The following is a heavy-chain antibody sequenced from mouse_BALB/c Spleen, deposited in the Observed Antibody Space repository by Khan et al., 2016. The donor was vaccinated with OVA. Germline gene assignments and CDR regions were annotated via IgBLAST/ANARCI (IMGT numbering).Heavy chain of an antibody. Sequence: EVELVESGGGLVKPGGSLKLSCAASGFTFSDYYMYWVRQTPEKRLEWVATISDGGSYTYYLDSVKGRFTLSRDDAKNNLYLQMNSLKSDDTAMYYCARGFYGNPFAYWGQGTLVTVSA. V-gene: IGHV5-4*02. CDR1: GFTFSDYY. CDR3: ARGFYGNPFAY. CDR2: ISDGGSYT. J-gene: IGHJ3*01. D-gene: IGHD2-1*01.